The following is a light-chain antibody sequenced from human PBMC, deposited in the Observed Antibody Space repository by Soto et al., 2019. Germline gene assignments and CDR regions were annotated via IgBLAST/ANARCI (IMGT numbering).Light chain of an antibody. CDR3: QQYKQWPLT. Sequence: EILLTQFPATLSVSPGERVTLSCRASQGVARTLAWFQQKPGQSPRLLVYAESTRAAGIPARFSGSGSGTEFNLTISRLKSEDVAVYYCQQYKQWPLTFGGGTRVDIK. CDR1: QGVART. J-gene: IGKJ4*01. CDR2: AES. V-gene: IGKV3D-15*01.